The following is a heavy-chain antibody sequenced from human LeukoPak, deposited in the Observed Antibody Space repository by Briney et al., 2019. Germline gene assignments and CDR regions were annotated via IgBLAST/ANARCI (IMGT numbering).Heavy chain of an antibody. CDR2: ISVGSDVV. D-gene: IGHD3-9*01. CDR3: AKSHVSTATGTGRYFDY. Sequence: GGSLRLSCAVSGLTFSNSAMSWVRQAPGKGLEWVSAISVGSDVVYYADSVKGRFAISRDNSKHTVYLQMDSLRAEDTAVYYCAKSHVSTATGTGRYFDYWGQGTLVTVSS. J-gene: IGHJ4*02. CDR1: GLTFSNSA. V-gene: IGHV3-23*01.